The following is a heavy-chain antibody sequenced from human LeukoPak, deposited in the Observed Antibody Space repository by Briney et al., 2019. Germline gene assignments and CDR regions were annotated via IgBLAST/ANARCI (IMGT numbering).Heavy chain of an antibody. D-gene: IGHD6-6*01. CDR1: GFTFSNYW. CDR2: ISGSGGST. Sequence: GGSLRLSCAASGFTFSNYWMHWVRQAPGKGLEWVSAISGSGGSTYYADSVKGRFTISRDNSKNTLYLQMNSLRAEDTAVYYCAKWGIAARHFDYWGQGTLVTVSS. J-gene: IGHJ4*02. CDR3: AKWGIAARHFDY. V-gene: IGHV3-23*01.